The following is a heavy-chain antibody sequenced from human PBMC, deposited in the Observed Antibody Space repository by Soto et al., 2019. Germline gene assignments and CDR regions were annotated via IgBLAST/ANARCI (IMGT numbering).Heavy chain of an antibody. Sequence: GGSLRLSCAASGFTFSNYGMHWVRQAPGKGLEWVAVISYDGSYKYLADSVKGRFTISRDNSRNTLYLQMNSLRAEDTAVYYCASEAGTSVLSSYFDYWGQGTLVTVPS. CDR3: ASEAGTSVLSSYFDY. J-gene: IGHJ4*02. V-gene: IGHV3-30*03. CDR1: GFTFSNYG. CDR2: ISYDGSYK. D-gene: IGHD6-19*01.